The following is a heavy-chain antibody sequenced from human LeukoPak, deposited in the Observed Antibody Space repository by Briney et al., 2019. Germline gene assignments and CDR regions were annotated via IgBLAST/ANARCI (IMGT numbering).Heavy chain of an antibody. J-gene: IGHJ4*02. CDR2: IYTSGST. D-gene: IGHD5-24*01. CDR1: GGSISSYY. CDR3: ARHGMATDY. V-gene: IGHV4-4*09. Sequence: PSETLSLTCTVSGGSISSYYWSWIRQPPGKGLEWIGYIYTSGSTNYNPSLKSRVTISVDTSKNKFSLKLSSVTAADTAVYYCARHGMATDYWGQGTLVTVSS.